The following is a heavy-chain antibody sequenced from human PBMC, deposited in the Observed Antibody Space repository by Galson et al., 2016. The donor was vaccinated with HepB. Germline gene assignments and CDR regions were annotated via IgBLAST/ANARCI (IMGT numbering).Heavy chain of an antibody. CDR1: GFTFSSYG. CDR2: ISSSSIYI. V-gene: IGHV3-21*01. D-gene: IGHD6-13*01. Sequence: SLRLSCAASGFTFSSYGINWVRQAPGKGLEWVSSISSSSIYIYYADSVKGRFTISRDNAKNSLFLQLNSLRAEDTSVYYCARFWGSGQQLARVWFDPWGQGTLVTVSS. J-gene: IGHJ5*02. CDR3: ARFWGSGQQLARVWFDP.